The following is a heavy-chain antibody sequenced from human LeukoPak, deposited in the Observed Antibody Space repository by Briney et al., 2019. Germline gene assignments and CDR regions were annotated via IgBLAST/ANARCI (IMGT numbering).Heavy chain of an antibody. J-gene: IGHJ4*02. V-gene: IGHV3-66*01. CDR1: GFTVSSNY. CDR2: IYSGGST. Sequence: GGSLRLSCAASGFTVSSNYMSWVRQAPGKGLEWVSVIYSGGSTYYADSVKCRFTISRDNSKNTLYLQMNSLRAEDTAVYYCARGTNFLIFDYSGQGTLVTVSS. CDR3: ARGTNFLIFDY. D-gene: IGHD2-8*01.